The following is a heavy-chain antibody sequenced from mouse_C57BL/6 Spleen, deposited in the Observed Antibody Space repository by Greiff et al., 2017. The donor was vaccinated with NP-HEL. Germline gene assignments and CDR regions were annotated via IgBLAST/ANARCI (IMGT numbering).Heavy chain of an antibody. CDR3: ARVYGTSFAY. CDR2: IDPSDSET. Sequence: QVQLQQPGAELVRPGSSVKLSCKASGYTFTSYWMHWVKQRPIQGLEWIGNIDPSDSETHYNQKFKDKATVTVDKSSSTAYMQRSSLTSEDSAVYYCARVYGTSFAYWGQGTLVTVSA. CDR1: GYTFTSYW. D-gene: IGHD1-1*01. J-gene: IGHJ3*01. V-gene: IGHV1-52*01.